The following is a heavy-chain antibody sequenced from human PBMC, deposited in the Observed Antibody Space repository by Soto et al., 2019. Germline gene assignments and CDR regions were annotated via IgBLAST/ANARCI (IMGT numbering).Heavy chain of an antibody. CDR2: INPSCGSI. CDR1: GYTFINYY. D-gene: IGHD3-16*02. J-gene: IGHJ4*02. V-gene: IGHV1-46*01. Sequence: DSVKVSCKTSGYTFINYYIHWMRQAPGQGLEWMGMINPSCGSISSAQKFQARLTMTRDTSTSTVYMELSRLKSEDTAMYYCAKDLDFVWGNYSYTDHYWGQGIQVTLSS. CDR3: AKDLDFVWGNYSYTDHY.